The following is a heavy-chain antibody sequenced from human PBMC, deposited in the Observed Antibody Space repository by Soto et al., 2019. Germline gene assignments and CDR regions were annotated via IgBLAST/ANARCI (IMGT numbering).Heavy chain of an antibody. CDR1: GGSISSYY. CDR2: IYYSGST. J-gene: IGHJ4*02. CDR3: ARDRSNSPDYFDF. V-gene: IGHV4-59*12. Sequence: PSETLSLTCPVSGGSISSYYWSWIRQPPGKGLEWIGYIYYSGSTNYNPSLNSRLTISLDTSKNQFSLRLTSVSAADTAMYYCARDRSNSPDYFDFWGQGTLVTVSS. D-gene: IGHD6-6*01.